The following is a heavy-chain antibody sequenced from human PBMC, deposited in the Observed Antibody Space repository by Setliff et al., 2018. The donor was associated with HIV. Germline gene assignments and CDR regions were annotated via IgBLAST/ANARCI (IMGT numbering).Heavy chain of an antibody. D-gene: IGHD2-21*02. Sequence: PSETLSLTCGVSGYSISSDCCWGWVRQPPGKGLEWIGSIFYTGTTYYNPSLKSRVTLSLDTSKNQFSLELTSVTAADTAVYYCARHDCGGDCSINWFDPWGQGTLVTVSS. CDR2: IFYTGTT. CDR1: GYSISSDCC. CDR3: ARHDCGGDCSINWFDP. V-gene: IGHV4-38-2*01. J-gene: IGHJ5*02.